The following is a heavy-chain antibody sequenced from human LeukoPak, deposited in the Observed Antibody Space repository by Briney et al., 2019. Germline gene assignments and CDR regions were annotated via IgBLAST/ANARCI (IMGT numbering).Heavy chain of an antibody. CDR2: ISYSGSA. Sequence: PSETLSLTCAVSIDSINNDYYYWSWIRQHPGEGLEWVGHISYSGSASYNPSLRSRVTISVDTSKNHFSLKLSSVTAADSAMYYCTVGGDGTKVDHWGQGTLVTVSS. CDR1: IDSINNDYYY. J-gene: IGHJ4*02. CDR3: TVGGDGTKVDH. D-gene: IGHD3-10*01. V-gene: IGHV4-31*11.